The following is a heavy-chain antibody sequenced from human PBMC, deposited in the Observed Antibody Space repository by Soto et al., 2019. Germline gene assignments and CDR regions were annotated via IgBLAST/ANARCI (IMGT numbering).Heavy chain of an antibody. CDR1: GGSISSYY. J-gene: IGHJ4*02. D-gene: IGHD4-17*01. CDR3: ARSNGASFDY. CDR2: IYYSGST. Sequence: SETLSLTCTVSGGSISSYYWSWIRQPPGKGLEWIGYIYYSGSTNYNPSLKSRVTISVDTSKNQFSLTLSSVTAADTALYYCARSNGASFDYWGQGTLVTAPQ. V-gene: IGHV4-59*01.